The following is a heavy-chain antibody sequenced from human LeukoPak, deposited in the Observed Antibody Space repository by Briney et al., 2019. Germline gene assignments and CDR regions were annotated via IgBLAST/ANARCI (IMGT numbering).Heavy chain of an antibody. J-gene: IGHJ3*02. CDR3: AREKGYCSSTSCFDAFDI. Sequence: SVKVSCKASGGTFSSYTISWVRQAPGQGLEWMGRIIPILGIANYAQKFQGRVTITADKPTSTAYMELSSLRSEDTAVYYCAREKGYCSSTSCFDAFDIWGQGTMVTVSS. CDR1: GGTFSSYT. D-gene: IGHD2-2*01. CDR2: IIPILGIA. V-gene: IGHV1-69*04.